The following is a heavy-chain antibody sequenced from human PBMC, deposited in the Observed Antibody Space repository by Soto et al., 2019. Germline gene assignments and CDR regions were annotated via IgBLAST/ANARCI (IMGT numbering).Heavy chain of an antibody. V-gene: IGHV6-1*01. CDR3: ARSEEDSDYYYYGMDV. CDR2: TYYRSRWYS. Sequence: SPTPSRTCVGSRCTLSSNSVSSNCVRHSPSSGLEWLGRTYYRSRWYSDYAGSVRSRIDINADTSKKQVSLQLNSVTPEDTAVYYCARSEEDSDYYYYGMDVWGQGPTGTVSS. CDR1: RCTLSSNSVS. J-gene: IGHJ6*01. D-gene: IGHD2-15*01.